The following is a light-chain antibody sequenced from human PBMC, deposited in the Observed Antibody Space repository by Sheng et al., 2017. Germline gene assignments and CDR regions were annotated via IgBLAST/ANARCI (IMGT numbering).Light chain of an antibody. J-gene: IGKJ1*01. V-gene: IGKV1-5*03. CDR3: QQKWT. Sequence: DIQMTQSPSTLSASVGDRVTITCRASQSISSWLAWYQQKPGKAPKILIYKASILESGVPSRFSGSGSGTEFTLTISSLQPDDSATYYCQQKWTFGQGTKVEIK. CDR1: QSISSW. CDR2: KAS.